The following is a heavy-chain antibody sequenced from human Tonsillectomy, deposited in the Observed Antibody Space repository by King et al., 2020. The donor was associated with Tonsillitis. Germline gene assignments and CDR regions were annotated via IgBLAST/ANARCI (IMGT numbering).Heavy chain of an antibody. CDR1: GFTFSSYA. J-gene: IGHJ4*02. Sequence: VQLVGSGGGVVQPGRSLRLSCAASGFTFSSYAMHWVRQAPGKGLEWVAVISYDGNNIYYGDSVKGRFTISRDSSKNTLYLQMNSLRAEDTAVYYCVAEWELLGTFDYWGQGTLVTVSS. CDR3: VAEWELLGTFDY. D-gene: IGHD1-26*01. CDR2: ISYDGNNI. V-gene: IGHV3-30*03.